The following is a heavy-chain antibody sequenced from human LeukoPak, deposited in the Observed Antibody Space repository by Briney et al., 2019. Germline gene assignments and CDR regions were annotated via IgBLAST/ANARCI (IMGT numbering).Heavy chain of an antibody. D-gene: IGHD2-2*01. CDR2: IYYSGST. CDR3: ARELVVVPAADYYYYYMDV. Sequence: SETLSLTCTVSGGSISSYYWSWIRQPPGKGLEWNGYIYYSGSTNYNPSLKSRVTISIDTSKNQFSLKLSSVTAADTAVYYCARELVVVPAADYYYYYMDVWGKGTTVTISS. V-gene: IGHV4-59*12. CDR1: GGSISSYY. J-gene: IGHJ6*03.